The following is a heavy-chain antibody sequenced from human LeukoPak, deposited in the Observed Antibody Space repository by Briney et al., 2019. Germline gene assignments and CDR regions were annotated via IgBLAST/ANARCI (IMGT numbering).Heavy chain of an antibody. CDR1: GFTFSSYS. CDR2: ISSSSSTI. D-gene: IGHD3-10*01. V-gene: IGHV3-48*01. Sequence: PGGSLRLSCAASGFTFSSYSMNWVRQAPGKGLEWVSYISSSSSTIYYADSVKGRFTISRDNAKNSLYLQMNSLRAEDTAVYYCARELYYYGSDEGYWGQGTLVTVSS. CDR3: ARELYYYGSDEGY. J-gene: IGHJ4*02.